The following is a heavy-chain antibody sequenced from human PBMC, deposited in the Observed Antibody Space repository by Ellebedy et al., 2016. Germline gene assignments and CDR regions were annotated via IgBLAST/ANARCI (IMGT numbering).Heavy chain of an antibody. Sequence: SETLSLTXAVYGGSFSGYYWSWIRQPPGKGLEWIAEINHSGSTKYNPSLESRVTVSVDTSKNQFSLKLTSVTAADTAAYYCRRWEVQGNLDIWGQGTMVTVSS. CDR3: RRWEVQGNLDI. CDR2: INHSGST. D-gene: IGHD1-26*01. V-gene: IGHV4-34*01. J-gene: IGHJ3*02. CDR1: GGSFSGYY.